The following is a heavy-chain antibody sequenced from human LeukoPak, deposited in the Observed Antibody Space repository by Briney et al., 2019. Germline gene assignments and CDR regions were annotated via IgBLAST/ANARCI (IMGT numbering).Heavy chain of an antibody. Sequence: GGSLRLSCAASGFTFDDFTMPWVRQRPGKGLEWVSQISWDGGTTYYADSVKGRFTISRDNSKNSLSLQMNSLTSEDTAMYYCTAGDGAFYYWGQGTRVTVSS. CDR1: GFTFDDFT. D-gene: IGHD3-10*01. CDR2: ISWDGGTT. CDR3: TAGDGAFYY. V-gene: IGHV3-43*01. J-gene: IGHJ4*02.